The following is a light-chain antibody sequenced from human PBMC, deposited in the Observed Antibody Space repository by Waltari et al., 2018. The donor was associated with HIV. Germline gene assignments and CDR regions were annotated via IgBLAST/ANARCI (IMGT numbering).Light chain of an antibody. J-gene: IGKJ3*01. CDR2: KAS. V-gene: IGKV1-5*03. Sequence: DIPLTQSPSTVSASVGDRTTITCRTSQTVYNWLAWYQQRPGKAPKLLIYKASTLESGVPSRFSGSGSGTEFTLTINGLQSDDFATYYCQQYYSYSTFGPGTKVDIK. CDR1: QTVYNW. CDR3: QQYYSYST.